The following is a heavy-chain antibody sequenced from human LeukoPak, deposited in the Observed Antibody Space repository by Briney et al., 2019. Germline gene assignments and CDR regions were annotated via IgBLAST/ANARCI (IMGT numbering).Heavy chain of an antibody. CDR3: ATADKWEPLDY. V-gene: IGHV1-24*01. Sequence: ASVKVSCKISGNSLSETSIHWVRQAPGQWLEWMGGFEPEDGEPIFAQRFQGRFSMSDDTSTDTAYMELSSLTLEDTAVYYCATADKWEPLDYWGQGTLVTVSS. D-gene: IGHD1-26*01. CDR2: FEPEDGEP. J-gene: IGHJ4*02. CDR1: GNSLSETS.